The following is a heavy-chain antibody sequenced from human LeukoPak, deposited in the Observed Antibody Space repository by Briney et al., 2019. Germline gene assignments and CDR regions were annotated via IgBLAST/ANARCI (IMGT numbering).Heavy chain of an antibody. D-gene: IGHD2-21*02. CDR2: VNHSGST. J-gene: IGHJ3*02. V-gene: IGHV4-34*01. Sequence: SETLSLTCAVYGETFSGYYWTWIRQPPGKGLEWIGEVNHSGSTNYNPSLKSRVTISVDTSKRQFSLKLSYVTAADTAVYYCASSCGGDCYSGGLSQTPSDGAFDIWGQGTMVTVSS. CDR1: GETFSGYY. CDR3: ASSCGGDCYSGGLSQTPSDGAFDI.